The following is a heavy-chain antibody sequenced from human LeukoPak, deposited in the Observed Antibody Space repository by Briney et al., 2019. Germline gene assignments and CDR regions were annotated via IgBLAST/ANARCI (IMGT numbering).Heavy chain of an antibody. CDR1: GYTFTDYY. D-gene: IGHD1/OR15-1a*01. Sequence: ASVKVSCKASGYTFTDYYMHWVRQAPGQGLEWMGIINPSGGSTNYAQKFQGRVTMTRDMSTSTVYMELSSLRSEDTAVYYCARKQRGDAFDIWGQGTMVTVSS. CDR2: INPSGGST. V-gene: IGHV1-46*01. CDR3: ARKQRGDAFDI. J-gene: IGHJ3*02.